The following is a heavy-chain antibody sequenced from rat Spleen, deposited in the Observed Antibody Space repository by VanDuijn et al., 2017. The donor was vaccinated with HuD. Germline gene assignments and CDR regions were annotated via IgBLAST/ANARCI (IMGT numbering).Heavy chain of an antibody. V-gene: IGHV5-20*01. D-gene: IGHD1-10*01. CDR1: GFTFSNYD. CDR2: INYDGRNT. CDR3: TTDVRPYNNYFDY. J-gene: IGHJ2*01. Sequence: EVQLVESGGGLVQPGRSMKLSCAASGFTFSNYDMAWVRLAPTKGLEWVASINYDGRNTYYRDSVKGRFTISRDNAESTLYLQMDSLRSEDSATYFCTTDVRPYNNYFDYWGQGVMVTVSS.